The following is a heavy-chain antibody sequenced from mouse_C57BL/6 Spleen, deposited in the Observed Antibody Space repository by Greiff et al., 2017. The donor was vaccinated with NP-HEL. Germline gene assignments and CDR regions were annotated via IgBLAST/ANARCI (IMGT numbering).Heavy chain of an antibody. CDR1: GFSLTSYG. CDR3: ARNYYFDY. CDR2: IWSGGST. V-gene: IGHV2-2*01. J-gene: IGHJ2*01. Sequence: QVQLKESGPGLVQPSQSLSITCTVSGFSLTSYGVHWVRQSPGKGLEWLGVIWSGGSTDYNAAFISRLSISKDNSKSQVFFKMNSQQADDTAIYYCARNYYFDYWGQGTTLTVSS.